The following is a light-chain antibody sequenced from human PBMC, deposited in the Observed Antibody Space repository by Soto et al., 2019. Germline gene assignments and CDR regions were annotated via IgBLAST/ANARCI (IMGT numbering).Light chain of an antibody. J-gene: IGKJ2*01. CDR3: QQYDAYLYT. CDR2: DAS. Sequence: DIQMTQSPSTLSASVGDRVTITCRASQTISTWLAWYQQKPGKAPKLLIYDASSLESGVPSRFSGRGSGTEFTLTISGLQPDDSATYYCQQYDAYLYTFGQGTKREIK. V-gene: IGKV1-5*01. CDR1: QTISTW.